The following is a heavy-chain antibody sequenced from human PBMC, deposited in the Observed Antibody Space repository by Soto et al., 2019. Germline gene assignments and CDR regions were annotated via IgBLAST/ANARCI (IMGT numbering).Heavy chain of an antibody. CDR1: GFTFSSYW. CDR2: MRQDGSEK. J-gene: IGHJ4*02. D-gene: IGHD2-2*02. CDR3: ARILCSSTSCYTFDY. V-gene: IGHV3-7*03. Sequence: GGSLRLSCAASGFTFSSYWMSWVRQAPGKGLEWVANMRQDGSEKYYVDSVRGRFTISRDNAKNSLYLQMNSLRAEDTAVYYCARILCSSTSCYTFDYWGQGTLVTVSS.